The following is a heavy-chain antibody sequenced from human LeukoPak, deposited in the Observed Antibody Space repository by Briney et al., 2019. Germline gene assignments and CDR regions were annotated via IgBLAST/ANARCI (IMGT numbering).Heavy chain of an antibody. J-gene: IGHJ4*02. CDR1: GGSISSSSYF. D-gene: IGHD2-2*01. CDR3: ARQNEGYCSTSCPGDFDY. Sequence: PSETLSLTCTVSGGSISSSSYFWGWIRQPPGKGLEWIGTIYAGTRSTYYNPSLKSRVTISVETSKNQFSLNMSSVTAADTAVYYCARQNEGYCSTSCPGDFDYWGQGTLVTVSS. V-gene: IGHV4-39*07. CDR2: IYAGTRST.